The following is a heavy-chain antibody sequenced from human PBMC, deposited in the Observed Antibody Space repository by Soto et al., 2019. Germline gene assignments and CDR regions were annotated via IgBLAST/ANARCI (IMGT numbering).Heavy chain of an antibody. V-gene: IGHV4-39*01. CDR1: GGSVSSGTSY. CDR2: IYYSGNT. D-gene: IGHD3-10*01. CDR3: ARRGEMERNYYAMDV. Sequence: PSETLSLTCTVSGGSVSSGTSYWVWIRHPPGKGLEWIGIIYYSGNTYYNPSLKRRVTISVDTSKNQFSLNLSSVTAADTAVYYCARRGEMERNYYAMDVWGQGTTVTVSS. J-gene: IGHJ6*02.